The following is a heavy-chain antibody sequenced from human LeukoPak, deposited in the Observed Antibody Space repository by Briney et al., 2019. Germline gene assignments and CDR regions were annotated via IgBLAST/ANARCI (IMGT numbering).Heavy chain of an antibody. Sequence: GASVKVSCKASGGTFSSYAISWVRQAPGQGLEWMGGIIPNFGTANYAQKFQGRVTITADESTSTAYMELRSLRSDDTAVYYCARAAATPLYNWFDPWGQGTLVTVSS. J-gene: IGHJ5*02. V-gene: IGHV1-69*13. CDR1: GGTFSSYA. D-gene: IGHD5-12*01. CDR2: IIPNFGTA. CDR3: ARAAATPLYNWFDP.